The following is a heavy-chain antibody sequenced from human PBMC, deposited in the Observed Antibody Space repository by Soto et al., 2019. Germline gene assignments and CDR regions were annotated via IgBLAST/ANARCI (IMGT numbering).Heavy chain of an antibody. CDR1: GYTXSSYG. CDR3: ARAQLWFNNGMDV. J-gene: IGHJ6*02. D-gene: IGHD5-18*01. CDR2: ISAYNGNT. V-gene: IGHV1-18*04. Sequence: GXSXKVSCKAAGYTXSSYGSGLVRQAPGQGLEWMGWISAYNGNTNYAQKLQGRVTMTTDTSTSTAYMELRSLRSDDTDVYYCARAQLWFNNGMDVWGQGTTGTVS.